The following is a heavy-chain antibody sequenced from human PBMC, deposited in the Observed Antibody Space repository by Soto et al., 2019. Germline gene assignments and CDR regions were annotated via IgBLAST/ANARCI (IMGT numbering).Heavy chain of an antibody. V-gene: IGHV4-4*02. Sequence: SETLSLTCGVSGGTIRSPDWWTWVRQPPGKGLEWIGEIFQSGSTNYTPSLESRVTISVDKSKNQFSLTLTSVTAADTAVYFCARGRGRYSSGWSWFDPWGQGILVTVS. J-gene: IGHJ5*02. CDR3: ARGRGRYSSGWSWFDP. D-gene: IGHD6-19*01. CDR1: GGTIRSPDW. CDR2: IFQSGST.